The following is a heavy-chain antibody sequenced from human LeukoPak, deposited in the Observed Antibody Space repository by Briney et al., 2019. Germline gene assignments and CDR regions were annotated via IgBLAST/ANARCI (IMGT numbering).Heavy chain of an antibody. CDR2: INHSGST. V-gene: IGHV4-34*01. J-gene: IGHJ4*02. Sequence: PSETLSLTCAVYGGSFSPYYWSWIRQPPGKGLEWIGEINHSGSTNYNPSLKSRVTISVDTSKNQFSPRLSSVAAADTAVYYCARGGFYCGGDCYVDYWGQGTLVTVSS. D-gene: IGHD2-21*02. CDR3: ARGGFYCGGDCYVDY. CDR1: GGSFSPYY.